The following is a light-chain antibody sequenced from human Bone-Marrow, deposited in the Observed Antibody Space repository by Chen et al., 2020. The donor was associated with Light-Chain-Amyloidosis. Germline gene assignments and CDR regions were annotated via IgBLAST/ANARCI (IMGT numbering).Light chain of an antibody. Sequence: EIVLTQSPDTLSLSHGERATLSCRASQNIDWGYLNWYQQKLGQAPRLLIYGASSRANGVPDRFSGSGSGTDFTLTISRREPEYFAVYYCQQFGTSRWTFGRGTKVEIK. CDR1: QNIDWGY. J-gene: IGKJ1*01. V-gene: IGKV3-20*01. CDR2: GAS. CDR3: QQFGTSRWT.